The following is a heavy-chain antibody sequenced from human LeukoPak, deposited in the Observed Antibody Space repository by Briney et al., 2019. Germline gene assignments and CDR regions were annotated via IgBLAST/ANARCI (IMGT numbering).Heavy chain of an antibody. D-gene: IGHD4-17*01. Sequence: GGSLILSCEAPCFSFSTYAMSWVRQAPGKGLQPVSIISGSGGSRNYGGSVKGLFTNSRDNSKNTLLLQMNSLRAEDTAVYYCAKEASDYGDYVNAFDVWGKGTMVTVSS. CDR1: CFSFSTYA. CDR2: ISGSGGSR. V-gene: IGHV3-23*01. CDR3: AKEASDYGDYVNAFDV. J-gene: IGHJ3*01.